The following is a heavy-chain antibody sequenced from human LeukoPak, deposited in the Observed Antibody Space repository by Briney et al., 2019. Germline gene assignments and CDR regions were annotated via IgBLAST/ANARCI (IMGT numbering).Heavy chain of an antibody. Sequence: GASVTVSCKASGGTFTSYAISWVRQAPGQGLEWMGGIIPIFGTANYAQKFQGRVTITADESTSTAYMELSSLRSEDTAVYYCARESPGRYYYDSSGYTYFDYWGQGTLVTVSS. V-gene: IGHV1-69*13. J-gene: IGHJ4*02. CDR3: ARESPGRYYYDSSGYTYFDY. D-gene: IGHD3-22*01. CDR2: IIPIFGTA. CDR1: GGTFTSYA.